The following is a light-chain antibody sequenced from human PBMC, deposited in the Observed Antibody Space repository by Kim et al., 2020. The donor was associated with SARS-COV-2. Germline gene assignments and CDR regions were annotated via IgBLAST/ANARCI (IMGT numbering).Light chain of an antibody. CDR2: DAS. V-gene: IGKV3-15*01. CDR3: QHYHKWPPWT. Sequence: SPGDSATLSCRASQSVDRDLAWYQQRPGQPPRLLIYDASTRAARIPSTFSGSGSGTDFTLTISSLQSEDFAVYYCQHYHKWPPWTFGRGTKVDIK. J-gene: IGKJ1*01. CDR1: QSVDRD.